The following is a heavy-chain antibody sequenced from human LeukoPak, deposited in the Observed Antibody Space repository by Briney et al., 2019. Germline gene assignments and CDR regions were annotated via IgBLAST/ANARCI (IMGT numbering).Heavy chain of an antibody. V-gene: IGHV1-46*01. CDR1: GYTFTRYY. D-gene: IGHD3-22*01. CDR2: INPSGGST. J-gene: IGHJ4*02. CDR3: ARDIKSGYDSSGHHYDY. Sequence: GASVKGSCKASGYTFTRYYMHWVRQAPGQGLEWMGIINPSGGSTSYAQKFQGRVTMTRDMSTSTVYMELSSLRSEDTAVYYCARDIKSGYDSSGHHYDYWGQGTLVTVSS.